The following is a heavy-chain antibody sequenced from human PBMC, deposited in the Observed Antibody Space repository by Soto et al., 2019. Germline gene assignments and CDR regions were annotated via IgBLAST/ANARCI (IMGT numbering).Heavy chain of an antibody. CDR1: GGSISSGGYS. J-gene: IGHJ4*02. Sequence: QLQLQESGSGLVKPSQTLSLTCAVSGGSISSGGYSWSWIRQAPGKGLEWIGYIYHSGSTYYNPSLKSRATISVDRSKNQFSPKLSSVTAADTAVYYCAAGGGLPRYYWGQGTLVTVSS. V-gene: IGHV4-30-2*01. D-gene: IGHD5-12*01. CDR3: AAGGGLPRYY. CDR2: IYHSGST.